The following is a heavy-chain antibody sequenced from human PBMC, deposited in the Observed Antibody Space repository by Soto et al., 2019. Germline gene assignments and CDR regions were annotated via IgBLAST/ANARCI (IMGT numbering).Heavy chain of an antibody. Sequence: ETLSLTCAVYGGSFSPYFWSWIRQPPGKGLEWIGEINHSGSTNYNPSLTRRATLSVDTSKNQFSLKLSSVTAADTAVYYRARLYEPARPHYYYYYYTDVWGKGTTVTVSS. CDR2: INHSGST. CDR3: ARLYEPARPHYYYYYYTDV. D-gene: IGHD6-6*01. V-gene: IGHV4-34*01. CDR1: GGSFSPYF. J-gene: IGHJ6*03.